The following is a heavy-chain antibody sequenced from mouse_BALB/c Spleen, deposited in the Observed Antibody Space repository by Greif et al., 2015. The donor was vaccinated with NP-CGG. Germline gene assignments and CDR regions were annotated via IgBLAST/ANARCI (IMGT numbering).Heavy chain of an antibody. V-gene: IGHV1S22*01. CDR3: TRLGNYGY. CDR1: GYTFTSYW. CDR2: IYPGSGST. J-gene: IGHJ2*01. D-gene: IGHD2-1*01. Sequence: LQQSGSELVRPGASVKLSCKASGYTFTSYWMHWAKQRPGQGLEWIGNIYPGSGSTNYDEKFKSKATLTVDTSSSTAYMQLSSLTSEDSAVYYCTRLGNYGYWGQGTTLTVSS.